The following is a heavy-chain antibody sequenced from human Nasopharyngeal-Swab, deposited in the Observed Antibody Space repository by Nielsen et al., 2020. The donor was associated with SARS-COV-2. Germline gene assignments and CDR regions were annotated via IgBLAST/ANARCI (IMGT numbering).Heavy chain of an antibody. D-gene: IGHD2-2*01. J-gene: IGHJ6*02. CDR3: ARGGRHGCSSANRPCAIDV. V-gene: IGHV4-34*01. CDR2: TRHSGSG. Sequence: WIRQPPGKGLEWIGETRHSGSGNYKPSLNSRVSMSVDASKNRFSLKLDSVTAADTAVYYCARGGRHGCSSANRPCAIDVWGQGATVTVSS.